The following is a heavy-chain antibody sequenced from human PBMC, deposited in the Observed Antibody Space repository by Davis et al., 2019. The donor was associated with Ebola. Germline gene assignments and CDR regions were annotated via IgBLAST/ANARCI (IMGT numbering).Heavy chain of an antibody. CDR2: ISAYNGDT. D-gene: IGHD2-8*02. Sequence: AASVKVSCKASGYTFTSYGISWVRQAPGQGLEWMGWISAYNGDTNYAQKLQGRVTMTTDTSTSTAYMELRSLRSDDTAVYYCASYCTGGVCYRDYGMDVWGQGTTVTVSS. V-gene: IGHV1-18*01. CDR3: ASYCTGGVCYRDYGMDV. CDR1: GYTFTSYG. J-gene: IGHJ6*02.